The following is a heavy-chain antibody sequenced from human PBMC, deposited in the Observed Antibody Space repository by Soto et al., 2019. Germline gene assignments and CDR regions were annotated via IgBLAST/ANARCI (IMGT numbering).Heavy chain of an antibody. V-gene: IGHV1-69*01. D-gene: IGHD2-15*01. J-gene: IGHJ4*02. Sequence: QVQLEQSGAEVKKPGSSVTVSCKGSGYTFRSRSITWVRQAPGQGLEWMGGIIPILGTANYAQKFQGRVTITADESTRTAYMELNSLRSEDTAVYYCARGVLLGKCSGGSCTQTEYYFDYWGQGTLVTVSS. CDR3: ARGVLLGKCSGGSCTQTEYYFDY. CDR1: GYTFRSRS. CDR2: IIPILGTA.